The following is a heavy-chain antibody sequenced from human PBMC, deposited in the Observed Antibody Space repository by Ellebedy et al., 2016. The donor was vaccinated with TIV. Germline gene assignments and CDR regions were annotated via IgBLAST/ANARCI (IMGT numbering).Heavy chain of an antibody. CDR1: GFTFSSYA. J-gene: IGHJ2*01. V-gene: IGHV3-30-3*01. Sequence: GESLKISCAASGFTFSSYAMHWVRPAPGKGLEWVAVISYDGSNKYYADSVKGRFTISRDNSKNTLYLQMNSLRAEDTAVYYCARDGTEGYFDLWGRGTLVIVSS. CDR3: ARDGTEGYFDL. D-gene: IGHD1-1*01. CDR2: ISYDGSNK.